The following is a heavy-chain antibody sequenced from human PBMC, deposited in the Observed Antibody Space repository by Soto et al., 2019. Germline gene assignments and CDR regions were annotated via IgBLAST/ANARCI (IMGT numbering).Heavy chain of an antibody. J-gene: IGHJ1*01. CDR3: TKGVVVITSYFQH. CDR1: GFTFSTYG. Sequence: PGGSLRLSCAASGFTFSTYGMHWVRQAPGKGLEWVAVISYDGSKKYYADSVKGRFTISRDNSKNTLYLQMNSLRAEDTAVYYCTKGVVVITSYFQHWGQGTLVTVSS. V-gene: IGHV3-30*18. CDR2: ISYDGSKK. D-gene: IGHD3-22*01.